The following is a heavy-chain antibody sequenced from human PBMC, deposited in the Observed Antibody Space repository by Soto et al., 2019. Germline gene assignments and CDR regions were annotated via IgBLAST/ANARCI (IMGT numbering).Heavy chain of an antibody. J-gene: IGHJ6*03. V-gene: IGHV4-31*03. D-gene: IGHD5-12*01. CDR2: IYYSGST. CDR1: GGSISSGGYY. Sequence: QVQLQESGPGLVKPSQTLSLTCTVSGGSISSGGYYWSWIRQHPGKGLEWIGYIYYSGSTYYNPSLKNRVTRSVDTSENQFTLRLSSVTAADTAVYYCARKDSGYGDYMEVWGKETTVTVSS. CDR3: ARKDSGYGDYMEV.